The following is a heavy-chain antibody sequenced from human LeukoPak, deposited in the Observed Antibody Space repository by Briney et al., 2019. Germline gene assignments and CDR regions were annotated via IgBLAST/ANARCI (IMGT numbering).Heavy chain of an antibody. CDR1: GFTFSSYA. V-gene: IGHV3-23*01. Sequence: GGSLRLSCAASGFTFSSYAMSWVRQAPGKGLEWVSAISGSGGSTYYADSVKGRFTISRDNSKNTLYLRMNSLRAEDTAVYYCAKEGCSSTSCYVGDYWGQGTLVTVSS. CDR2: ISGSGGST. CDR3: AKEGCSSTSCYVGDY. J-gene: IGHJ4*02. D-gene: IGHD2-2*01.